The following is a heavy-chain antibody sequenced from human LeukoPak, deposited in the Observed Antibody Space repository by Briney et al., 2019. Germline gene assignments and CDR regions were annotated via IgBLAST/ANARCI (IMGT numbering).Heavy chain of an antibody. CDR1: GYTFNNYD. V-gene: IGHV1-46*02. J-gene: IGHJ4*02. D-gene: IGHD3-22*01. CDR3: ARGLRTSGYSH. CDR2: INPNDDST. Sequence: GASVKVSCKASGYTFNNYDMHWVRQAPGQGLEWMGIINPNDDSTSYAQKFQGRVTMTRDTSTSTVYVELSSLRSEDTAVYYCARGLRTSGYSHWGQGTLVTVS.